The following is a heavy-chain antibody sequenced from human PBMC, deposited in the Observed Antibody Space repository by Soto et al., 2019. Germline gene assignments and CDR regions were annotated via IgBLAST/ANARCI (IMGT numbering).Heavy chain of an antibody. CDR3: ARGGSGYTWFNEF. D-gene: IGHD3-22*01. Sequence: QEQLVQSGAEVKKPGSSVKVSCKASGGLFSSYPISWVRQVPGQGLEWMGGIIPVFQTAYYTQRFQGRVTITADESTNKAYMELSSLRSEDTALYYCARGGSGYTWFNEFWGQGTLVTVSS. CDR1: GGLFSSYP. V-gene: IGHV1-69*01. J-gene: IGHJ4*02. CDR2: IIPVFQTA.